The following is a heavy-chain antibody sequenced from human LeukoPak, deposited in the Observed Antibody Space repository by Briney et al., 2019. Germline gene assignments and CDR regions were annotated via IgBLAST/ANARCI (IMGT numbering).Heavy chain of an antibody. Sequence: GGSLRLSCAASGFTFSSYTMSWARQAPGKGLEWVSAISGSGGSTYYADSVKGRFTISRDNSKNTLYLQMNSLRAEDTAVYYCAKARVGAAAGFFDYWGQGTLVTVSS. V-gene: IGHV3-23*01. CDR3: AKARVGAAAGFFDY. J-gene: IGHJ4*02. CDR1: GFTFSSYT. D-gene: IGHD6-13*01. CDR2: ISGSGGST.